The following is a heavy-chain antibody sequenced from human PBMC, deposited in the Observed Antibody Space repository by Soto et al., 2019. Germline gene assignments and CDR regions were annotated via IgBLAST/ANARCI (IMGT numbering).Heavy chain of an antibody. CDR1: GYNFTTYW. CDR2: IYPGDSDT. J-gene: IGHJ4*02. D-gene: IGHD6-13*01. CDR3: ATVSSPFPGQQLVQFDY. Sequence: GESLKISCKGSGYNFTTYWIAWVRQMPGKGLEWLGIIYPGDSDTGYGPSFQGQVTISADKSISTAYLQWSSLTASDTAMYFCATVSSPFPGQQLVQFDYWGQGTLVTVSS. V-gene: IGHV5-51*01.